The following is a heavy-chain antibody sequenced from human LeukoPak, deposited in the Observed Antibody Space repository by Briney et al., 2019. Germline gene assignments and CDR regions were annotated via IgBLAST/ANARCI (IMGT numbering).Heavy chain of an antibody. D-gene: IGHD6-19*01. Sequence: PGGSLRLSCAASGLTFSSYAMSWVRQAPGKGLEWVSAISGSGGSTYYADSVKGRFTISRDNSKNTLYLQMNSLRAEDTAVYYCAKAVAVAGLAYFDYWGQGTLVTVSS. J-gene: IGHJ4*02. CDR1: GLTFSSYA. CDR2: ISGSGGST. CDR3: AKAVAVAGLAYFDY. V-gene: IGHV3-23*01.